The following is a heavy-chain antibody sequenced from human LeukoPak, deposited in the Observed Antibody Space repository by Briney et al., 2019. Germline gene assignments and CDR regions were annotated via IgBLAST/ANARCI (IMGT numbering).Heavy chain of an antibody. J-gene: IGHJ5*02. V-gene: IGHV3-7*01. CDR3: AGGFYSGSFDP. D-gene: IGHD1-26*01. CDR2: IKQDGSEK. Sequence: GGSLRLSCAASGFTFSRYWMAWVRQAPGKGLERVANIKQDGSEKYYVDSVKGRFTISRDNAKNSLFLQMNSLRAEDTAVYYCAGGFYSGSFDPWGQGTLVTVSA. CDR1: GFTFSRYW.